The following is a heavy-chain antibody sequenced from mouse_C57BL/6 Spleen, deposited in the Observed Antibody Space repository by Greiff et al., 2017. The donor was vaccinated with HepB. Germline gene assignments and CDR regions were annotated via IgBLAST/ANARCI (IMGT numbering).Heavy chain of an antibody. D-gene: IGHD3-1*01. CDR2: IYPGDGDT. CDR3: ASRDFDV. J-gene: IGHJ1*03. Sequence: QVQLQQSGPELVKPGASVKISCKASGYAFSSSWMNWVKQRPGKGLEWIGRIYPGDGDTNYNGKFKGKATLTADKSSSTAYMQLSSLTSEDSAVYFCASRDFDVWGTGTTVTVSS. V-gene: IGHV1-82*01. CDR1: GYAFSSSW.